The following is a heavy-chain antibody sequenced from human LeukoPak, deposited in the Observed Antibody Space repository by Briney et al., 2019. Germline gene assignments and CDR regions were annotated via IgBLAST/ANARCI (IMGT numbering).Heavy chain of an antibody. CDR1: GFTFSSYA. Sequence: PGGSLRLSCAASGFTFSSYAMSWVRQAPGKGLEWVSAISGSGGGTYYADSVKGRFTISRDNSKNTLYLQMNSLRAEDTAVYYCAKDVSPLHCGGDCYPGTHDAFDIWGQGTMVTVSS. V-gene: IGHV3-23*01. CDR2: ISGSGGGT. J-gene: IGHJ3*02. CDR3: AKDVSPLHCGGDCYPGTHDAFDI. D-gene: IGHD2-21*02.